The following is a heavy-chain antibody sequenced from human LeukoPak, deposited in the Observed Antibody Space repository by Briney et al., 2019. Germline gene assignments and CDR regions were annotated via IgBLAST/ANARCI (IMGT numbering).Heavy chain of an antibody. Sequence: PGGSLRLSCAASGFTFSSYGMSWVRQAPGKGLEWVSAISGSGGSTYYTDSVKGRFTVSRDNSKNTLYLQMNSLRAEDTAVYYCAKDKPIALAGTRFDYWGQGTLVTVSS. CDR3: AKDKPIALAGTRFDY. J-gene: IGHJ4*02. V-gene: IGHV3-23*01. D-gene: IGHD6-19*01. CDR2: ISGSGGST. CDR1: GFTFSSYG.